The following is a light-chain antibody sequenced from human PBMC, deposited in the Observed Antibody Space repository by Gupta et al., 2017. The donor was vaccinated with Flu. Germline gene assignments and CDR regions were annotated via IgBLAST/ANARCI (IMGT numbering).Light chain of an antibody. CDR2: FTS. CDR3: QQDGDSPWT. Sequence: EIVLTQSPCTLSLSPGDTATLSCRASQSVSTRFLAWYQQKPGQAPRLLIYFTSSRATGIPDRFSGSGSETDFTLTISRREPEDFAMYYCQQDGDSPWTFGHGTKLDIK. V-gene: IGKV3-20*01. CDR1: QSVSTRF. J-gene: IGKJ3*01.